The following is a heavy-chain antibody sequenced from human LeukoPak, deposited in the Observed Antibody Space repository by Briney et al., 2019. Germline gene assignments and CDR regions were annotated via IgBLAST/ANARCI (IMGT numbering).Heavy chain of an antibody. D-gene: IGHD3-10*01. Sequence: VSGPTLVKPTQTLTLTCTFSGFSLSTSGVGVGWIRQPPGKALEWLSLIYWNDNKRYSPSLKSRLTITKDTSKNQVVLTMTNMDPVDTATYYCARGPRFGELLWHWFDPWGQGTLVTVSS. V-gene: IGHV2-5*01. CDR2: IYWNDNK. CDR1: GFSLSTSGVG. J-gene: IGHJ5*02. CDR3: ARGPRFGELLWHWFDP.